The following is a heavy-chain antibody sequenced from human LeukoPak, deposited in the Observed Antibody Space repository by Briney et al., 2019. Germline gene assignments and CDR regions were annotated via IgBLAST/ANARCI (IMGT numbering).Heavy chain of an antibody. D-gene: IGHD1/OR15-1a*01. V-gene: IGHV4-34*01. J-gene: IGHJ6*02. CDR2: INHSGST. CDR3: ARGKQRYYYYYYGMDV. CDR1: GGSFSGYY. Sequence: SETLSLTCAVYGGSFSGYYWSWLRQPPGKGLEWIGEINHSGSTNYNPSLKSRVTISVDTSKNQFSLKLSSVTAADTAVYYCARGKQRYYYYYYGMDVWGQGTTVTVSS.